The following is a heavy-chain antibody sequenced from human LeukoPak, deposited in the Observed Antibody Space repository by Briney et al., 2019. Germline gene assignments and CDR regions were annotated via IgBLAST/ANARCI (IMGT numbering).Heavy chain of an antibody. V-gene: IGHV4-34*01. D-gene: IGHD3-22*01. CDR2: INHSGST. CDR1: GGSFSGYY. J-gene: IGHJ5*02. Sequence: LETLSLTCAVYGGSFSGYYWSWIRQPPGKGLEWSGEINHSGSTNYNPSLKSRVTISVDTSKNQFSLKLSSVTAADTAVYYCARGSAYYYDSSGSYNWFDLWGQGTLVTVSS. CDR3: ARGSAYYYDSSGSYNWFDL.